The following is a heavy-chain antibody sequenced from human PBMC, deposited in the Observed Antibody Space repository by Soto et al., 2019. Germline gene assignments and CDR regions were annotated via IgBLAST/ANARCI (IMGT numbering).Heavy chain of an antibody. J-gene: IGHJ3*02. D-gene: IGHD3-22*01. Sequence: EVQLVESGGGLIQPGGSLRLSCAASGFTVSSNYMSWVRQAPGKGLEWVSVIYSGGSTYYADSVKGRFTISRDNSKNTLYLQMNSLRAQDTAVYYCARDQKYYYSSGYYLPGASDIWGQGTMVTVSS. CDR1: GFTVSSNY. V-gene: IGHV3-53*01. CDR3: ARDQKYYYSSGYYLPGASDI. CDR2: IYSGGST.